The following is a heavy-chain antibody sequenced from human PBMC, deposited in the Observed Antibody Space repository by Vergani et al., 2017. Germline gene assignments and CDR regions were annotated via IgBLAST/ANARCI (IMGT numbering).Heavy chain of an antibody. Sequence: EVQVVESGGGLVQPGGSLRLSCAASGFIFSDHYMDWVRQAPGKGLEWVGRIRNKANDYTTQYAASVKCRFTISRDDSKSYLYLQMNSLQTEDTALDYWVRIKGCNWNDHLYEIWGQGTLVTVSS. D-gene: IGHD1-1*01. V-gene: IGHV3-72*01. J-gene: IGHJ3*02. CDR3: VRIKGCNWNDHLYEI. CDR1: GFIFSDHY. CDR2: IRNKANDYTT.